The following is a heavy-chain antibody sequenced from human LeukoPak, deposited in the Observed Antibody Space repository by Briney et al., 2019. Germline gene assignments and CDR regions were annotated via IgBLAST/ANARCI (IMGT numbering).Heavy chain of an antibody. CDR1: GYTFTSYG. CDR2: IIAYNGNT. CDR3: ARVRYSSSWAMDV. J-gene: IGHJ6*03. V-gene: IGHV1-18*01. D-gene: IGHD6-6*01. Sequence: ASVKVSCKASGYTFTSYGISWVRQAPGQGLEWMGWIIAYNGNTNYVQKFQGRVTMTRDTSISTAYMELSRLRSDDTAVYYCARVRYSSSWAMDVWGKGTTVTVSS.